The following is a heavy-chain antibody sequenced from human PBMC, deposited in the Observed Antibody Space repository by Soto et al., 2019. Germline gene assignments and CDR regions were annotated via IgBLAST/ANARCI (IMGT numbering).Heavy chain of an antibody. CDR3: ASGIQLWLRRINNGYSG. Sequence: QVQLVQSGAEVKKPESSVKVSCKAPGGTFSTYAISWVRQAPGQGLEWMGGIIPMFGTANYAQRFQDRVTITADESTNTVYMELSSLRSEDTAVYFCASGIQLWLRRINNGYSGWGQGPLVPSPQ. CDR1: GGTFSTYA. J-gene: IGHJ4*02. V-gene: IGHV1-69*12. D-gene: IGHD5-18*01. CDR2: IIPMFGTA.